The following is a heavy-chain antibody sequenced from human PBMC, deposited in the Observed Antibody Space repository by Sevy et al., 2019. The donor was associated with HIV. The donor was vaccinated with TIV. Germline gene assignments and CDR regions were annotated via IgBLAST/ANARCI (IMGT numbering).Heavy chain of an antibody. Sequence: GGSLRLSCAASGITFSESLMSWVRKAPGKGLEWVASIKNDGSAKFYADSVKGRFIISRYNAKNSLYLQMNSLRGEDTAVYFCARVFSGSAPGFDYWGQGTLVTVSS. CDR3: ARVFSGSAPGFDY. CDR1: GITFSESL. D-gene: IGHD6-19*01. CDR2: IKNDGSAK. J-gene: IGHJ4*02. V-gene: IGHV3-7*01.